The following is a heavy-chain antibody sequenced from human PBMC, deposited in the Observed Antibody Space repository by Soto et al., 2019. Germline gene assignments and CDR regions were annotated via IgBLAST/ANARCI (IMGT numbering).Heavy chain of an antibody. J-gene: IGHJ3*02. D-gene: IGHD4-17*01. Sequence: GGSLRLSCAASGFTFSSYAMHWVRQAPGKGLEYVSAISSNGGSTYYANSVKGRFTISRDNSKNTLYLQMGSLRAEDMAVYYCARDGTMTTVTTGAFDIWGQGTMVTVSS. V-gene: IGHV3-64*01. CDR2: ISSNGGST. CDR1: GFTFSSYA. CDR3: ARDGTMTTVTTGAFDI.